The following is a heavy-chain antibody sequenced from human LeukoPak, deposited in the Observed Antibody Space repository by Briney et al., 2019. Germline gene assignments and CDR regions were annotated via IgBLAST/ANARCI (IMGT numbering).Heavy chain of an antibody. V-gene: IGHV3-21*01. CDR1: GFTFSSYS. Sequence: GGSLRLSCAASGFTFSSYSMNWVRQAPGKGLEWVSSISSSSSCIYYADSVKGRFTISRDNAKNSLYLQMNSLRAEDTAVYYCAGYYYDSSGPTAWFDPWGQGTLVTVSS. D-gene: IGHD3-22*01. CDR3: AGYYYDSSGPTAWFDP. J-gene: IGHJ5*02. CDR2: ISSSSSCI.